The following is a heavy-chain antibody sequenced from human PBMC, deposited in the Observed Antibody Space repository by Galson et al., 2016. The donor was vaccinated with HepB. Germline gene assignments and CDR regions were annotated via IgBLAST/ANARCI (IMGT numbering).Heavy chain of an antibody. V-gene: IGHV3-21*01. D-gene: IGHD2-2*02. CDR3: ARVRYQLLYNPNYYYGMDV. CDR2: ISRSTTYM. CDR1: GFTFSSYS. Sequence: SLRLSCAASGFTFSSYSMNWVRQAPGKGLEWVASISRSTTYMYYANSVKGRFTISRDNAKNSLYLQMNSLRAEDTAVYYCARVRYQLLYNPNYYYGMDVWGQGTTVTVSS. J-gene: IGHJ6*02.